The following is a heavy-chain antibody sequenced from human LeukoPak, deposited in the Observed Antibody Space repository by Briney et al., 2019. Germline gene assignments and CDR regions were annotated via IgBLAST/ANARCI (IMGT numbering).Heavy chain of an antibody. CDR1: GFTFSGSA. D-gene: IGHD3-22*01. V-gene: IGHV3-73*01. CDR3: TRHYDSSGYYYEDGLVDAFDI. Sequence: PGGSLRLSCAASGFTFSGSAMHWVRQASGKGLEWVGRIRSRANSYATAYAASVKGRFTISRDDSKNTAYLQMNSLKTEDTAVYYCTRHYDSSGYYYEDGLVDAFDIWGQGTMVTVSS. CDR2: IRSRANSYAT. J-gene: IGHJ3*02.